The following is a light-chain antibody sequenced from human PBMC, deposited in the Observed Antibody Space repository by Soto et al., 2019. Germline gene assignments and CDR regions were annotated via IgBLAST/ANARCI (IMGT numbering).Light chain of an antibody. Sequence: ELVLTQFPVTLSLSPGERATLSCRASQNAHTSLAWYRQKPGQAPRLPIYDAFKRAAGIPARFSGSGSGTDFTLTISSLEPEDSGIYYCQDRSNWPLFTFGGGTKVDIK. CDR3: QDRSNWPLFT. CDR1: QNAHTS. CDR2: DAF. J-gene: IGKJ4*01. V-gene: IGKV3-11*01.